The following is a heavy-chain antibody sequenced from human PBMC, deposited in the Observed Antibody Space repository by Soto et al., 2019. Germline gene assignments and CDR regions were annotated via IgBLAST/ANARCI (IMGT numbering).Heavy chain of an antibody. J-gene: IGHJ3*02. CDR2: ISSSGSTI. CDR3: ARSAPVYNWNDPVAFDI. D-gene: IGHD1-20*01. Sequence: GWSLRLSCAASGFTFSSYEMNWVRQAPGKGLEWVSYISSSGSTIYYADSVKGRFTISRDNAKNSLYLQMNSLRAEDTAVYYCARSAPVYNWNDPVAFDIWGEGTMVTVSS. CDR1: GFTFSSYE. V-gene: IGHV3-48*03.